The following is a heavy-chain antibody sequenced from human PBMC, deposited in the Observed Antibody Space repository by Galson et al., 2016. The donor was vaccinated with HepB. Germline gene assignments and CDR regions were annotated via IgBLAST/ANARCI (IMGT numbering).Heavy chain of an antibody. V-gene: IGHV3-11*06. CDR1: GFRFSDYY. CDR3: ARGYRNNGYDFLRAHASDAFDM. J-gene: IGHJ3*02. Sequence: SLRLSCAASGFRFSDYYMTWIRQAPGKGLQWVSYISTSGSYTDYADSVKGRFTISRDNVKKSLYLQMNSLRAEDTAVYFCARGYRNNGYDFLRAHASDAFDMWGQGTKVTVSS. D-gene: IGHD3-3*01. CDR2: ISTSGSYT.